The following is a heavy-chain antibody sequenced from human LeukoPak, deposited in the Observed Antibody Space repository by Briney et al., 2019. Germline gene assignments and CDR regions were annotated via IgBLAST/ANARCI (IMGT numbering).Heavy chain of an antibody. CDR3: AKDLDSWKFGYGHYYFDY. J-gene: IGHJ4*02. Sequence: GGSLRLSCAASGFSFTESGMHWVRQAPGRGLEWLAFIQFHGSDIFYADSVEGRFTISRDNSKNTLYLQMNSLRAEDTAVYYCAKDLDSWKFGYGHYYFDYWGQGTLVTVSS. V-gene: IGHV3-30*02. CDR1: GFSFTESG. CDR2: IQFHGSDI. D-gene: IGHD1-20*01.